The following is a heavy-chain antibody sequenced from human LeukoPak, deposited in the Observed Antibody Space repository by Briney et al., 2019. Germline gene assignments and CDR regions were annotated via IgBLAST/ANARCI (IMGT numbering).Heavy chain of an antibody. CDR2: ISYDGSNK. D-gene: IGHD3-22*01. J-gene: IGHJ4*02. CDR3: AKSSEPYYYDSSGPPPDY. V-gene: IGHV3-30*18. Sequence: PGGSLRLSCAASGFTVSSNYMSWVRQAPGKGLEWVAVISYDGSNKYYADSVKGRFTISRDNSKNTLYLQMNSLRAEDTAVYYCAKSSEPYYYDSSGPPPDYWGQGTLVTVSS. CDR1: GFTVSSNY.